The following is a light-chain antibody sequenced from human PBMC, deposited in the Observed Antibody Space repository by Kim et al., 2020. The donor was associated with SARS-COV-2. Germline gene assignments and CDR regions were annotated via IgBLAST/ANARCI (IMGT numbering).Light chain of an antibody. CDR2: VTN. Sequence: TIACLESDPNLGSNTVNWYQQHPGTPPKHLNYVTNQRPSGVRDRFAGAKPGASASLANSGRQSEDEADYYCAAWDDGLRVFGTGTKVTVL. CDR3: AAWDDGLRV. J-gene: IGLJ1*01. V-gene: IGLV1-44*01. CDR1: DPNLGSNT.